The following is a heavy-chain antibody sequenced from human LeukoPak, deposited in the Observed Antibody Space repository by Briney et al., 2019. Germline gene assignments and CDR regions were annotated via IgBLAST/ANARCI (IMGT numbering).Heavy chain of an antibody. CDR1: GFTFSSYG. D-gene: IGHD3-9*01. J-gene: IGHJ4*02. Sequence: GGSLRLSCAASGFTFSSYGMHWVRQAPGQGLEWVALIWYDGSNEYYADSVKGRFTISRDNSKNALYLQMNSLRAEDTAVYYCAREGDFDWLFHYWGRGTLVTVSS. V-gene: IGHV3-33*01. CDR3: AREGDFDWLFHY. CDR2: IWYDGSNE.